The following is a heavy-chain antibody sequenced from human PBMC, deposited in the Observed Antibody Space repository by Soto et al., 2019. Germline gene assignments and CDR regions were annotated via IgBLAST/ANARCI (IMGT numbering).Heavy chain of an antibody. CDR2: IYPGDSDT. V-gene: IGHV5-51*01. Sequence: GESLKISCKGSGYSFTSYWIGWVRQMPGKGLEWMGIIYPGDSDTRYSPSFQGQVTIAADKSISTAYLQWSSLKASDTAMYYCARQNGYYYDSSGLHVTPDYWGQGTLVTVSS. CDR3: ARQNGYYYDSSGLHVTPDY. J-gene: IGHJ4*02. D-gene: IGHD3-22*01. CDR1: GYSFTSYW.